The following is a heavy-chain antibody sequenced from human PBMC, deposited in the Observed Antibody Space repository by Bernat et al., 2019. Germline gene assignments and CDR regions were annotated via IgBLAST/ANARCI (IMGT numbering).Heavy chain of an antibody. Sequence: EVQLVESGGGLVQPGGSLRLSCAASGFTFSSYSMNWVRQAPGKGLEWVSYISSSSSTIYYADSVKGRFTISRDNAKNSLYLQMNSLRDEDTAVYYCARDPASIAVAIYGMDVWGQGTTVTVSS. D-gene: IGHD6-19*01. CDR2: ISSSSSTI. CDR1: GFTFSSYS. CDR3: ARDPASIAVAIYGMDV. J-gene: IGHJ6*02. V-gene: IGHV3-48*02.